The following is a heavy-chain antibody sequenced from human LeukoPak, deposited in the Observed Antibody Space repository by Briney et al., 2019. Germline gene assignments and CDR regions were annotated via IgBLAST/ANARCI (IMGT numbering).Heavy chain of an antibody. CDR3: ARDRGYSGYDFNY. D-gene: IGHD5-12*01. J-gene: IGHJ4*02. CDR2: ISYDGSNK. Sequence: PGRSLRLSCAASGFTFSTYSMCWVRQAPGKGLEWVTVISYDGSNKYYADSVKGRFTISRDNSKNTLYLQMNSLRAEDTAVYYCARDRGYSGYDFNYWGQGTLVTVSS. CDR1: GFTFSTYS. V-gene: IGHV3-30-3*01.